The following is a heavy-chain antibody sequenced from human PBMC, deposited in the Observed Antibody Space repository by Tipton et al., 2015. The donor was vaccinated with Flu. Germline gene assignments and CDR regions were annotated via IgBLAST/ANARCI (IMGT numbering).Heavy chain of an antibody. CDR2: IYSSGST. Sequence: TLPLTCTVSDDSITFYYWSWVRQPPGKGLEWIGYIYSSGSTNYNPSLRGRVTISVDTSKNQLSLRLSSVTAADTAVYYCARARAPYYYYAVDVWGQGTTVTVSS. CDR3: ARARAPYYYYAVDV. J-gene: IGHJ6*02. V-gene: IGHV4-59*01. CDR1: DDSITFYY. D-gene: IGHD3-10*01.